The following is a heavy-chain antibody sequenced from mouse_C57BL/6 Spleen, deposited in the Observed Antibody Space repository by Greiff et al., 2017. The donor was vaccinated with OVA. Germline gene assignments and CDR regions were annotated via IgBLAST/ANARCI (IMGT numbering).Heavy chain of an antibody. V-gene: IGHV1-76*01. Sequence: QVQLKQSGAELVRPGASVKLSCKASGYTFTDYYINWVKQRPGQGLEWIARIYPGSGNTYYNEKFKGKATLTAEKSSSTAYMQLSSLTSEDSAVYFCARSGYDYDEYFDVWGTGTTVTVSS. CDR2: IYPGSGNT. CDR3: ARSGYDYDEYFDV. D-gene: IGHD2-4*01. J-gene: IGHJ1*03. CDR1: GYTFTDYY.